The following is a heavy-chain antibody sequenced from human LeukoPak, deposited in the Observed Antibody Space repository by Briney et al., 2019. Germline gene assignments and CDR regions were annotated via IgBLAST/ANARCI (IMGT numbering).Heavy chain of an antibody. D-gene: IGHD1-26*01. CDR3: ARKYSGSYYTFDY. V-gene: IGHV4-39*01. J-gene: IGHJ4*02. Sequence: PSETLSLTCTVSGGSISSSSYYWGWIRQPPGKGLEWIGSIYYSGSTYYNPSLKSRVTISVDTSKNQFSLKLSSVTAADTAVYNCARKYSGSYYTFDYWGQGTLVTVSS. CDR2: IYYSGST. CDR1: GGSISSSSYY.